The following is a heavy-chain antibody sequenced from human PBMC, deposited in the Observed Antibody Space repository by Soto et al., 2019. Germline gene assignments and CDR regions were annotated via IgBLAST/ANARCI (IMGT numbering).Heavy chain of an antibody. CDR2: MNPRSGNT. CDR3: ARGDSFTSIWYWFDS. D-gene: IGHD6-13*01. J-gene: IGHJ5*01. CDR1: GYTFITYE. Sequence: ASVKVSCKTSGYTFITYEITWVRQAPGQGLEWMGWMNPRSGNTGYAKKFQGRVAMTRDTSINTAYMELTNLTSEDTAVYYCARGDSFTSIWYWFDSWGQGTLVTVSS. V-gene: IGHV1-8*01.